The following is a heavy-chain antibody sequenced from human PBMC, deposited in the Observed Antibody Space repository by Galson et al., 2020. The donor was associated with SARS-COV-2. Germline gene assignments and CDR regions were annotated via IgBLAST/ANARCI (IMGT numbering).Heavy chain of an antibody. J-gene: IGHJ1*01. CDR2: ISAYNGNT. CDR1: GYTFTSYG. D-gene: IGHD3-3*01. CDR3: ARDGSASAPTLFPLVSCENSPSDTIQAE. Sequence: ASVKVSCKASGYTFTSYGISWVRQAPGQGLEWMGWISAYNGNTNYAQKLQGRVTMTTDTSTSTAYMELRSLRSDDTAVYYCARDGSASAPTLFPLVSCENSPSDTIQAE. V-gene: IGHV1-18*01.